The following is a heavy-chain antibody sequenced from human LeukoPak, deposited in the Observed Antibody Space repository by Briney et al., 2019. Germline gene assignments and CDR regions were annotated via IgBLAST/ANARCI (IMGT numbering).Heavy chain of an antibody. D-gene: IGHD3-10*01. CDR2: ISAYNGNT. CDR3: ARVDSGGSGSYLPFSYYYYYMDV. CDR1: GYTFTSYG. V-gene: IGHV1-18*01. J-gene: IGHJ6*03. Sequence: GASVKVSCKASGYTFTSYGISWVRQAPGQGLEWMGWISAYNGNTNYAQKLQGRVTMTTGTSTSTAYMELSSLRSEDTAVYYCARVDSGGSGSYLPFSYYYYYMDVWGKGTTVTISS.